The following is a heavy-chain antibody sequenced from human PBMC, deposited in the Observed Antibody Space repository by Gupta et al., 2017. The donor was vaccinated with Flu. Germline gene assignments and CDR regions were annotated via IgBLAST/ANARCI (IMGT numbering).Heavy chain of an antibody. CDR1: GFTFRSVG. CDR3: AKPAAGAATPPGY. J-gene: IGHJ4*02. V-gene: IGHV3-30*18. CDR2: ISNDGSNK. Sequence: QVQLVESGGGVVQPGRSLRLSCVASGFTFRSVGMHWVRQAPGKGLEWVAVISNDGSNKYEANSVEGRFTISRNNSKKTRYLQMNSMRAEDTAVYYCAKPAAGAATPPGYWGQGTLVTVSS. D-gene: IGHD6-19*01.